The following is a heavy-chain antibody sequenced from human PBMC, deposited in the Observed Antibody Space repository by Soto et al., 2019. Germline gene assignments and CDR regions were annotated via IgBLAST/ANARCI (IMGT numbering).Heavy chain of an antibody. CDR2: IYYSGST. CDR1: GGSISSYY. V-gene: IGHV4-59*01. D-gene: IGHD3-3*01. J-gene: IGHJ4*02. CDR3: ARDQYDFWSGPRILDY. Sequence: PSETLSLTCTVSGGSISSYYWSWIRQPPGKGLEWIGYIYYSGSTNYNPSLKSRVTISVDTSKNQFSLKLSSVTAADTAVYYCARDQYDFWSGPRILDYWGQGTLVTVSS.